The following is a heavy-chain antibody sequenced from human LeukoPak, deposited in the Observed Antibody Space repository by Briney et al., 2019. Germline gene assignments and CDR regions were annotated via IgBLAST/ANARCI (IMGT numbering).Heavy chain of an antibody. CDR1: GGSFSGYY. CDR3: ARTYYYDSSGYLTGYYFGY. V-gene: IGHV4-34*01. Sequence: SETLSLTCAVYGGSFSGYYWSWIRQPPGKGLEWIGEINHSGSTNYNPSLKSRVTISVDTSKNQFSLKLSSVTAADTAVYYCARTYYYDSSGYLTGYYFGYWGQGTLVTVSS. CDR2: INHSGST. D-gene: IGHD3-22*01. J-gene: IGHJ4*02.